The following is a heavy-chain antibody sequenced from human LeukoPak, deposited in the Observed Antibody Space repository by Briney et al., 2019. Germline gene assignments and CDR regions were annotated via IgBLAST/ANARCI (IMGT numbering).Heavy chain of an antibody. D-gene: IGHD6-13*01. Sequence: GGSLRLSCAASGFPFTSYSMNWVRQAPGKGLEWVSAISGSGGSTYYADSVKGRFTISRDNSKNTLYLQMNSLRAEDTAVYYCANPYSSSGFDYWGQGTLVTVSP. CDR3: ANPYSSSGFDY. CDR2: ISGSGGST. CDR1: GFPFTSYS. J-gene: IGHJ4*02. V-gene: IGHV3-23*01.